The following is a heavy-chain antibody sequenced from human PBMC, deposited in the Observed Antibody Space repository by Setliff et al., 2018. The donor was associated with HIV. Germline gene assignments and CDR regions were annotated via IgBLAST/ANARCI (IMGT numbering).Heavy chain of an antibody. CDR2: IIPILGIA. CDR3: ARAAVAGPWRKLDY. CDR1: GGTFSSYA. D-gene: IGHD6-19*01. Sequence: ASVKVSCKASGGTFSSYAISWVRQAPGQGLEWMGGIIPILGIANYAQKFQGRVTITADESTSTAYMELRSLRSDDTAVYYCARAAVAGPWRKLDYWGQGTLVTVSS. V-gene: IGHV1-69*10. J-gene: IGHJ4*02.